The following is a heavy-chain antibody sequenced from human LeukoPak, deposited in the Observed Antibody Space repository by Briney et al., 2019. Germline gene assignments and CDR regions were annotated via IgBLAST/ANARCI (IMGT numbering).Heavy chain of an antibody. CDR1: GFTVSSNY. CDR2: IYSGGST. D-gene: IGHD3-22*01. V-gene: IGHV3-53*01. Sequence: GSLRLSCAASGFTVSSNYMSWVRQAPGKGLEWVSVIYSGGSTYYADSVKGRFTISRDNSKNTLYLQMNSLRAEDTAVYYCARDLPNYYDSSGYAFGIWGQGTMVTVSS. CDR3: ARDLPNYYDSSGYAFGI. J-gene: IGHJ3*02.